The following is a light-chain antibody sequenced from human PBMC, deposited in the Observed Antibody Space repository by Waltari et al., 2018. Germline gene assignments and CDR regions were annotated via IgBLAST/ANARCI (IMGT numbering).Light chain of an antibody. CDR1: QSVTSSY. CDR3: QQYESSPS. CDR2: GTS. J-gene: IGKJ1*01. Sequence: EIVLTQSQGTLSLSPGERATLSCWPSQSVTSSYLSWYQLKPGQAPRLLIDGTSSRATGIPDRFSGSGSDIDFTLTISRLGPEDFAVYYCQQYESSPSFGQGTRVEIK. V-gene: IGKV3-20*01.